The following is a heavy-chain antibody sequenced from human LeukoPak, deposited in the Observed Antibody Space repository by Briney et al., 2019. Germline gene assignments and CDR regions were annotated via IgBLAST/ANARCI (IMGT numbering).Heavy chain of an antibody. V-gene: IGHV3-53*01. Sequence: PGGSLRLSCAASGFTVSSNYMNSVRQAPGKGLEWVSIIYSGGSTYYADSVKGRFTISRDNSKNILYLQMNSLRAEDTAVYYCAREKLNWGFDYWGQGTLVTVSS. D-gene: IGHD3-16*01. CDR3: AREKLNWGFDY. CDR2: IYSGGST. CDR1: GFTVSSNY. J-gene: IGHJ4*02.